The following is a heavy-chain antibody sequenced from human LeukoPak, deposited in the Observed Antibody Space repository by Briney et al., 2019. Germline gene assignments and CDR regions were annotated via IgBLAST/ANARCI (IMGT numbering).Heavy chain of an antibody. V-gene: IGHV4-59*01. CDR2: VHSSGGT. CDR1: GGSISSFF. J-gene: IGHJ4*02. Sequence: PSETLSLTCTVSGGSISSFFWSWLRQPPGKALKWLGYVHSSGGTKYNPSLKSRLIISVDMSKNQFSLKLRSVSVADTAVYYCARLAPGNYDILTGDPKVVFDYWGQGALVTVSS. CDR3: ARLAPGNYDILTGDPKVVFDY. D-gene: IGHD3-9*01.